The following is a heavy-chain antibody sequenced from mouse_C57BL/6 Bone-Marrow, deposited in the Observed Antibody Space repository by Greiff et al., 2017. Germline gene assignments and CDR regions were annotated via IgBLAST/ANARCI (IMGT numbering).Heavy chain of an antibody. CDR1: GFTFSSYA. CDR2: ISSGGDYI. Sequence: EVHLVESGEGLVKPGGSLKLSCAASGFTFSSYAMSWVRQTPEKRLEWVAYISSGGDYIYYADTVKGRFTISRDNARNTLYLQMSSLKSEDTAMYYCTREDDWGSMDYWGQGTSVTVSS. D-gene: IGHD2-4*01. CDR3: TREDDWGSMDY. V-gene: IGHV5-9-1*02. J-gene: IGHJ4*01.